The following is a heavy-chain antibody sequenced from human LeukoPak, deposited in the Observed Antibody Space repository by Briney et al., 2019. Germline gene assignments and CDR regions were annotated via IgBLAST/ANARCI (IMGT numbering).Heavy chain of an antibody. Sequence: PSETLSLTCTVSGGSISSGSYYWSWIRQPAGKGLEWIGRIYTSGSTNYNPSLKSRVTISVDTSKNQFSLKLSSVTAADTAVYYCAREWPVYYHYYYMDVWGKGTTVTVSS. V-gene: IGHV4-61*02. CDR2: IYTSGST. J-gene: IGHJ6*03. CDR3: AREWPVYYHYYYMDV. D-gene: IGHD6-19*01. CDR1: GGSISSGSYY.